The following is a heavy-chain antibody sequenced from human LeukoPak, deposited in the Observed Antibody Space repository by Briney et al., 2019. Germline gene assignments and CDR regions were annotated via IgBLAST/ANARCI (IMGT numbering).Heavy chain of an antibody. CDR2: ISSSSSTI. CDR3: ATSVTTHPY. J-gene: IGHJ4*02. CDR1: GFTFSSYA. V-gene: IGHV3-48*01. Sequence: GGSLRLSCAASGFTFSSYAMSWVRQAPGKGLEWVSYISSSSSTIYYADSVRGRFTISRDNAKNSLYLQMNSLRAEDTAVYYCATSVTTHPYWGQGTLVTVSS. D-gene: IGHD4-17*01.